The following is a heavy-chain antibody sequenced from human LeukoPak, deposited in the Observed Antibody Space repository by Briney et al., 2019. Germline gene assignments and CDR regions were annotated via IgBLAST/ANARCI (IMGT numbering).Heavy chain of an antibody. D-gene: IGHD2-2*01. CDR3: ATATQPRGYFLH. CDR2: ISVNNGGT. V-gene: IGHV1-18*01. Sequence: EASVKVSCKASGYIFTTYSLAWVRQAPGQSLEWMGWISVNNGGTNYAQSFQDRVTLTRDTSTNTAYLELRSLRSDDTAIIYCATATQPRGYFLHWGQGTLVTVSS. J-gene: IGHJ1*01. CDR1: GYIFTTYS.